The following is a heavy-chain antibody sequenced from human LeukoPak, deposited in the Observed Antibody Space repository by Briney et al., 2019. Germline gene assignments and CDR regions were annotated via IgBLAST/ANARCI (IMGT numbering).Heavy chain of an antibody. V-gene: IGHV3-21*01. CDR3: ARESYGLGSLHT. CDR2: ITSSSSFI. CDR1: GFTFSTYN. Sequence: MAGGSLSLSCAASGFTFSTYNLNWVRHAPGKGLEWISSITSSSSFIYYADSLKGRFTISRDNAKNSLYLQMNSLRAEDTAVYYCARESYGLGSLHTWGQGTLVTVSS. D-gene: IGHD3-10*01. J-gene: IGHJ5*02.